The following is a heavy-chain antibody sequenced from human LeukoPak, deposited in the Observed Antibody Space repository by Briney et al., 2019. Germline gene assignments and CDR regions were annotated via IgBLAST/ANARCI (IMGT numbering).Heavy chain of an antibody. CDR2: INHSGST. CDR3: ARGMVAGTIVY. D-gene: IGHD6-19*01. Sequence: SETLSLTCAVYGGSFSGYYWSWIRQPPGKGLAWIGEINHSGSTNYNPSLKSRVTISVDTSKNQFSLKLSSVTAADTAVYYCARGMVAGTIVYWGQGTLVTVSS. CDR1: GGSFSGYY. V-gene: IGHV4-34*01. J-gene: IGHJ4*02.